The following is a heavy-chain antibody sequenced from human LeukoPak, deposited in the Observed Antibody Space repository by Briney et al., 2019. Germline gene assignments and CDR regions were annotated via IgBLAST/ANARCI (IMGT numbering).Heavy chain of an antibody. CDR3: AKDSPTYYADS. D-gene: IGHD2/OR15-2a*01. J-gene: IGHJ4*02. CDR2: INYNGRDK. V-gene: IGHV3-30*02. CDR1: GFTFSSFG. Sequence: PGGSLRLSCAASGFTFSSFGMHWVRQAPGKGLEWVSFINYNGRDKYYADSVKSRFTISRDSSKNTLSLQMNSLRAEDTAVYFCAKDSPTYYADSWGQGTLVTVSS.